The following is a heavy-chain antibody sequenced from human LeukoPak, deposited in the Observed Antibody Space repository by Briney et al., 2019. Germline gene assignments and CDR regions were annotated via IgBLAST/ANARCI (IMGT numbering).Heavy chain of an antibody. CDR1: GFTFSSYW. V-gene: IGHV3-23*01. J-gene: IGHJ4*02. Sequence: GGSLRLSCAASGFTFSSYWMSWVRQAPGKGLEWVSDISGNGGSTYYADSVKGRFTISRDNSKITLFLQMNSLRAEDTAVYYCARNTGQTSGYSYGFNYWGQGTLVTVSS. CDR2: ISGNGGST. D-gene: IGHD5-18*01. CDR3: ARNTGQTSGYSYGFNY.